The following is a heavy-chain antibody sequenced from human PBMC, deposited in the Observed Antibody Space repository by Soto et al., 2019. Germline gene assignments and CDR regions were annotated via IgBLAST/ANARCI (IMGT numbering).Heavy chain of an antibody. CDR1: GGTFSSYA. CDR2: SIPIFGTA. V-gene: IGHV1-69*01. CDR3: ARGAYCGGDCSNYYYYGMDV. D-gene: IGHD2-21*02. Sequence: QVQLVQSGAEVKKPGSSVKVSCKASGGTFSSYAISWVRQAPGQGLEWMGGSIPIFGTANYAQKFQGRVTITADESTSTAYMELSSLRSDDTAVYYCARGAYCGGDCSNYYYYGMDVWGQGTTVTVSS. J-gene: IGHJ6*02.